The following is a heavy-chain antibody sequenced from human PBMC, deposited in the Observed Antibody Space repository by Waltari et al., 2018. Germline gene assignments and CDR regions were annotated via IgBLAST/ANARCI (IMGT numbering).Heavy chain of an antibody. Sequence: QVQLQESGPGLVKPSQTLSLTCTVSGGSISSGSYYWSWIRQPAGKGLEWIGRIYTSGSPNYNPSLKGRGPISVDTSKNQFSLKPSSVTAADTAVYYCARLWYYDILTGSYGMDVWGQGTTVTVSS. CDR2: IYTSGSP. CDR1: GGSISSGSYY. D-gene: IGHD3-9*01. CDR3: ARLWYYDILTGSYGMDV. V-gene: IGHV4-61*02. J-gene: IGHJ6*02.